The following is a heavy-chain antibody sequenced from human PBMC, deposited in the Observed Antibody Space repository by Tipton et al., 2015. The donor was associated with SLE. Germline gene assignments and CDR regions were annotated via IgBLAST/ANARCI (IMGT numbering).Heavy chain of an antibody. CDR2: ISWDGGST. Sequence: SLRLSCAASGLTFNDDTMYWVRQAPGKGLEWVSLISWDGGSTYYGESVKGRFTISRDNSKTSLYLQMKSLRTEDTALYFCARGRYSYGQGIDYWGQGTLVTVSS. CDR3: ARGRYSYGQGIDY. V-gene: IGHV3-43*01. D-gene: IGHD5-18*01. J-gene: IGHJ4*02. CDR1: GLTFNDDT.